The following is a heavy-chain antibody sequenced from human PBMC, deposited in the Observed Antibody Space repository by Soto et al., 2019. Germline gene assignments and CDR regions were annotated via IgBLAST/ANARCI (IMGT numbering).Heavy chain of an antibody. D-gene: IGHD3-22*01. Sequence: EVQLAESGGGLVQPGGSLRLSCAASGFTFSRHNMYWVRQAPGKGLEWVSYISSNSGTKYYADSVKGRFSISRDNGQNSLYLQMNSLRDEDTAVYYCARTPYDSTSSWGQGTLVTVSS. CDR1: GFTFSRHN. V-gene: IGHV3-48*02. CDR3: ARTPYDSTSS. J-gene: IGHJ4*02. CDR2: ISSNSGTK.